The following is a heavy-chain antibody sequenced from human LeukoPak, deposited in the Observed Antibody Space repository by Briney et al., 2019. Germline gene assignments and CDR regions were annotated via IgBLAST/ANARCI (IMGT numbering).Heavy chain of an antibody. Sequence: PSETLSLTCTVSGGSVSSYYWSWIRQPAGKGLEWIGRVYTSGTTYYNPSLKSRVTVSVDTFKNQFSLTMRSVTAADTAMYYCASSGSGWSTRKDALEIWGQGTTVTVSS. V-gene: IGHV4-4*07. CDR2: VYTSGTT. CDR3: ASSGSGWSTRKDALEI. CDR1: GGSVSSYY. J-gene: IGHJ3*02. D-gene: IGHD6-19*01.